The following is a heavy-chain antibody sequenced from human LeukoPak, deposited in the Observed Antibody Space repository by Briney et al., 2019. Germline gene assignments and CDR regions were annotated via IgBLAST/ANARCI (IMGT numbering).Heavy chain of an antibody. CDR3: ARAPRITILGVVTRYYYYMDV. Sequence: ASVKVSCKASGCTFTSYGISWVRQAPGQGLEWMGWLSSYNGNTNYAQKFQGRVTMTTDTSTSTAYMDLRSLRSDDTAVYYCARAPRITILGVVTRYYYYMDVWGKGTTVTVSS. D-gene: IGHD3-3*01. CDR1: GCTFTSYG. V-gene: IGHV1-18*01. CDR2: LSSYNGNT. J-gene: IGHJ6*03.